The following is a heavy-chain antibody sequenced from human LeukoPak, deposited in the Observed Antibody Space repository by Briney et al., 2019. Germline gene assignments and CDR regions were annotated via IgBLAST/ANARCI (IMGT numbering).Heavy chain of an antibody. CDR1: GFTFSTYG. D-gene: IGHD1/OR15-1a*01. CDR3: ASGGTYYYYGMDV. Sequence: GGSLRLSCAASGFTFSTYGMNWVRQAPGKGLEWVSSITGTSSYKYYTVSVKGRFTISRDNAKNSLYLQMNSLRAEDTAVYYCASGGTYYYYGMDVWGQGTTVTVSS. J-gene: IGHJ6*02. V-gene: IGHV3-21*01. CDR2: ITGTSSYK.